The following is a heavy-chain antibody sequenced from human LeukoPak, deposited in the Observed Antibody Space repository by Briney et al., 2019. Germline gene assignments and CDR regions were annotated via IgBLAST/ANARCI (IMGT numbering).Heavy chain of an antibody. CDR2: IYTSGST. D-gene: IGHD3-3*01. J-gene: IGHJ6*03. Sequence: ASETLSLTCTVSGGSISSGSYYWSWIRQPAGKGLEWIGRIYTSGSTNYNPSLKSRVTISVDTSKNQFSLKLSSVTAADTAVYYCASTYYDFWSGYDYYYYYMDVWGKGTTVTVSS. V-gene: IGHV4-61*02. CDR1: GGSISSGSYY. CDR3: ASTYYDFWSGYDYYYYYMDV.